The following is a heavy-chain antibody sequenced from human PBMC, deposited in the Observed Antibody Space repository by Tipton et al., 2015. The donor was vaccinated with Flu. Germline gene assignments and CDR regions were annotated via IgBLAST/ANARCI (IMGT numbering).Heavy chain of an antibody. J-gene: IGHJ4*02. CDR1: GYTFSNYY. D-gene: IGHD5-24*01. V-gene: IGHV1-46*01. Sequence: QLVQSGAEVTKPGASVRVSCKASGYTFSNYYIHWVRQAPGEGLEWMGVINPSDGSTSFAQGFQGRVTMTRDTSTSTVYMELRRLRSEDTAMYFCARIGEGYNVYDYWGQGTLVTVS. CDR3: ARIGEGYNVYDY. CDR2: INPSDGST.